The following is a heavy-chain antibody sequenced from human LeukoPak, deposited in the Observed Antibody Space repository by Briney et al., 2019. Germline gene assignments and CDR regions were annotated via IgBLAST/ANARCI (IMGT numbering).Heavy chain of an antibody. CDR2: INHSVST. D-gene: IGHD1-26*01. CDR3: ARHPLPRWGFDY. V-gene: IGHV4-34*01. Sequence: PSETLXLTCAVYGGSFSGYYWSWIRQPPGKGVEWIGEINHSVSTNYNPSLTSRVTISVDTSKNQFSLKLSSVTAADTAVYYCARHPLPRWGFDYWGQGTLVTVSS. J-gene: IGHJ4*02. CDR1: GGSFSGYY.